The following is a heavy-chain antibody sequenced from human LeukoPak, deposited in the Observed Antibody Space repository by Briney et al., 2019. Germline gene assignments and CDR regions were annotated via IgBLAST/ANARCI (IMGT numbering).Heavy chain of an antibody. CDR2: IYYSGST. V-gene: IGHV4-39*02. D-gene: IGHD5-12*01. J-gene: IGHJ4*02. CDR3: ARRRGYDHFDY. Sequence: SETLSLTCTVSGGSISSSSYYWGWLRQPPGKGLEWLGNIYYSGSTYYNPSLKSRVTMSVDTSKNHFSLKLSSLTAAGTAVYYCARRRGYDHFDYWGQGTLVTVSS. CDR1: GGSISSSSYY.